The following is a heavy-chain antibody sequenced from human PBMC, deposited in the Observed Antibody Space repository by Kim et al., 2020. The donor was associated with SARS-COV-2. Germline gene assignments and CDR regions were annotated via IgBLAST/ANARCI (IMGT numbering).Heavy chain of an antibody. Sequence: ISRDNAKNSLYLQMNSLRAEDTAVYYCARDRYSSNHDYWGQGTLVTVSS. D-gene: IGHD6-13*01. CDR3: ARDRYSSNHDY. V-gene: IGHV3-11*06. J-gene: IGHJ4*02.